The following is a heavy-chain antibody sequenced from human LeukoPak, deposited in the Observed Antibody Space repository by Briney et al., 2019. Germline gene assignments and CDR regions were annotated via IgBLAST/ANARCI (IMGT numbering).Heavy chain of an antibody. CDR1: GFTFSSYA. CDR2: ISGSGGST. V-gene: IGHV3-23*01. J-gene: IGHJ3*02. D-gene: IGHD3-3*01. Sequence: PGGSLRLSCAASGFTFSSYAMSCVRQAPGKGLEWVSAISGSGGSTYYADSVKGRFTTSRDNSKSTLYLQMNSLRAEDTAVYYCAKSAGFLEDAFDIWGQGTMVTVSS. CDR3: AKSAGFLEDAFDI.